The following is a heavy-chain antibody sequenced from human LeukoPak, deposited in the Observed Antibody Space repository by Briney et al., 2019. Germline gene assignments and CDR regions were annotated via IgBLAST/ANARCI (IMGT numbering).Heavy chain of an antibody. J-gene: IGHJ4*02. CDR2: INPSGGST. D-gene: IGHD3-22*01. Sequence: ASVTVSCKASGYTFTSYYMHWVRQAPGQGLEWMGIINPSGGSTSYAQKFQGRVTMTRDTSTSTVYMELSSLRSEDTAVYYCAREGGGYYYDSSGCVYWGQGTLVTVSS. CDR3: AREGGGYYYDSSGCVY. CDR1: GYTFTSYY. V-gene: IGHV1-46*01.